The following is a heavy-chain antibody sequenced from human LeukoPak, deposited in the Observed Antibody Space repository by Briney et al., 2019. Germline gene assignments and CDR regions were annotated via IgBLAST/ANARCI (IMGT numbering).Heavy chain of an antibody. CDR1: GFTLSRYA. CDR2: VSYDGSNK. Sequence: CERAGFTLSRYALQLVGQAPPKEIDRVAVVSYDGSNKYYADSVKGRFTISRDNSKNTLYLQMYSLRAEDTAVYFCRPQKIDYWGQGTLVTVSS. J-gene: IGHJ4*02. CDR3: RPQKIDY. V-gene: IGHV3-30*01.